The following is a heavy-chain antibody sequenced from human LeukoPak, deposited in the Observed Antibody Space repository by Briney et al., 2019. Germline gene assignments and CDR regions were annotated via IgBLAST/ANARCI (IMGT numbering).Heavy chain of an antibody. CDR3: AREAVESGTFDY. J-gene: IGHJ4*02. CDR1: GFTFSSYS. V-gene: IGHV3-21*01. D-gene: IGHD1-1*01. CDR2: ISSSSSYI. Sequence: GGSLRLSCAASGFTFSSYSMNWVRQAPGKGLEWVSSISSSSSYIYYADSVKGRFTISRDNAKNSLYLQMNSLRAEDTAVYYCAREAVESGTFDYWGQGTLVTVSS.